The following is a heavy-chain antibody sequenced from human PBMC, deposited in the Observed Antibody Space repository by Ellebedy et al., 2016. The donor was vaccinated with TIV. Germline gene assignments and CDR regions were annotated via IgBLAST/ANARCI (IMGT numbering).Heavy chain of an antibody. V-gene: IGHV3-48*01. D-gene: IGHD1-26*01. CDR1: GFSFSSYS. J-gene: IGHJ4*02. Sequence: GESLKISCAASGFSFSSYSMNWVRQAPGKGLEWVSYISSSSSTIYYADSVKGRFTISRDNAKNSLHLQMNGLRAEDTAVYYCAKDRIVGARKFDDWGQGTLVTVSS. CDR2: ISSSSSTI. CDR3: AKDRIVGARKFDD.